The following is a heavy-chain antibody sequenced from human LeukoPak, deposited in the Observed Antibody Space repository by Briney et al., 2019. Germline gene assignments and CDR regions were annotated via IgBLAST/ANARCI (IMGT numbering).Heavy chain of an antibody. D-gene: IGHD4-17*01. CDR3: ARTVKDYGDYAYYFDY. Sequence: PGGTLRLSCAASGFTFSSYGMSWVRQAPGKGLEWVSAISGSGGSTYYADSVKGRFTISRDNAKNSLYLQMNSLRAEDTAVYYCARTVKDYGDYAYYFDYWGQGTLVTVSS. CDR1: GFTFSSYG. V-gene: IGHV3-23*01. J-gene: IGHJ4*02. CDR2: ISGSGGST.